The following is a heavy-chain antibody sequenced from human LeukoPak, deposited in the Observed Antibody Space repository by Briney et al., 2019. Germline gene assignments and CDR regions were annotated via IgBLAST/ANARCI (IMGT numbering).Heavy chain of an antibody. D-gene: IGHD3-10*01. CDR1: GFTFSRYD. J-gene: IGHJ4*02. Sequence: GGSLRLSCAASGFTFSRYDMYWVRQAPGKGLEWVAVISYDGSNKYYADSVKGRFTISRDNSKNTLFLQMSSLRAEDTAVYYCAREGYYGSGTYFDYWGQGTLVTASS. CDR3: AREGYYGSGTYFDY. CDR2: ISYDGSNK. V-gene: IGHV3-30-3*01.